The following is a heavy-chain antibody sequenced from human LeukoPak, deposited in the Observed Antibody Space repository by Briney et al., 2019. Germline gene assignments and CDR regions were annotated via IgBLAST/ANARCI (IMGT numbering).Heavy chain of an antibody. CDR3: AKDLRDDPYSSSWYGPDS. V-gene: IGHV3-23*01. J-gene: IGHJ4*02. CDR1: GFTFSSYI. Sequence: PGGSLRLSCAASGFTFSSYIMTWVRQAPGKGLEWVSTIINSDGTTYYADSVRGRFTISRDNSKNTLYLQMNSLRAEDTALYYCAKDLRDDPYSSSWYGPDSWGQGTLVTVSS. D-gene: IGHD6-13*01. CDR2: IINSDGTT.